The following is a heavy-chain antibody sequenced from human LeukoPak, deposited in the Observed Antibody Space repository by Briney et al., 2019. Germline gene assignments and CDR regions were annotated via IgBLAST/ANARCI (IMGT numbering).Heavy chain of an antibody. Sequence: GGSLRLSCAASGFTFSDYAMNWVRQVPGKGLEWVASISSSGSYIYYADSVKGRCTISRDNAKNSVYLQLNSLRAEDTAVYYCAKRLDYWGQGTLVTDSS. CDR2: ISSSGSYI. V-gene: IGHV3-21*01. CDR3: AKRLDY. CDR1: GFTFSDYA. D-gene: IGHD6-25*01. J-gene: IGHJ4*02.